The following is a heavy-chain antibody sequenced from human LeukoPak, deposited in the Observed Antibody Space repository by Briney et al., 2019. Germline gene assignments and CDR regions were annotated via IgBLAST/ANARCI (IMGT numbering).Heavy chain of an antibody. Sequence: SETLSLTCTVSGGSISSYYWSWIRRPPGKGLEWIGYIYYSGSTNYNPSLKSRVTISVDTSKNQFSLKLSSVTAADTAVYYCARDGYSYGLYNWFDPWGQGTLVTVSS. V-gene: IGHV4-59*12. D-gene: IGHD5-18*01. CDR1: GGSISSYY. CDR3: ARDGYSYGLYNWFDP. CDR2: IYYSGST. J-gene: IGHJ5*02.